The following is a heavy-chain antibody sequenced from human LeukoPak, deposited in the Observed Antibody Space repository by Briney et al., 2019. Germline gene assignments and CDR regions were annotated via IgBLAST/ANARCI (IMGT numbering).Heavy chain of an antibody. CDR3: AKMDVNGAIYYFDY. V-gene: IGHV3-23*01. D-gene: IGHD2-2*03. Sequence: GGSLRLSCAASGFTFSSYVINWVRQAPGKGLVWVSGISANGGNTYYADSVRGRFTISRDNSRNMMYLQMNSLRADDTAVYYCAKMDVNGAIYYFDYWGQGTLVTASS. CDR1: GFTFSSYV. CDR2: ISANGGNT. J-gene: IGHJ4*02.